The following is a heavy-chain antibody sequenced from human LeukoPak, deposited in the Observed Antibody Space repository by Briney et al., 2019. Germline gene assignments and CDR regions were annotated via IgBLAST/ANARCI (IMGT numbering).Heavy chain of an antibody. D-gene: IGHD2-15*01. CDR2: MYTSGST. Sequence: SSQTLSLTCTVSGGSISSGSYYWSWIRQPAGKGLEWIGRMYTSGSTNYNPSLKSRVTISVDTSKNQFSLKLSSVTAADTAVYYYARGSLMVVAAPFQAFDIWGQGTMVTVSS. CDR3: ARGSLMVVAAPFQAFDI. V-gene: IGHV4-61*02. CDR1: GGSISSGSYY. J-gene: IGHJ3*02.